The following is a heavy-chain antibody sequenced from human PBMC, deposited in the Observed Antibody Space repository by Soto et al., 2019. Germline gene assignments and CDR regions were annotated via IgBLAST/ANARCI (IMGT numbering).Heavy chain of an antibody. J-gene: IGHJ4*02. CDR3: AIDLWWYTH. CDR1: GFTFSDHA. Sequence: EVQLLESGGGLVQPGGSLRLSCTASGFTFSDHAMTWVRQAPGRGLEWLSGISGGGSGAYYADSGKGRFTVSTANSNNTLFLQMDSLRVEVTVVYYFAIDLWWYTHWGQGTLVSVSS. V-gene: IGHV3-23*01. D-gene: IGHD2-15*01. CDR2: ISGGGSGA.